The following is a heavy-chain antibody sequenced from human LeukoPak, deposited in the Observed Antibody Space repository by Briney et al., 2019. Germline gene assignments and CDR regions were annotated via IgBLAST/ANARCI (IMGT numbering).Heavy chain of an antibody. CDR2: IYYGGTT. CDR1: GVSISSSCYF. CDR3: ARHDGRGGATMGALDY. J-gene: IGHJ4*02. V-gene: IGHV4-39*01. Sequence: KASETLSLTCTVSGVSISSSCYFWGRIRQPPGTGLEWIGSIYYGGTTYYNPSLKSRVTISVDTSKNQFSLNLSSVTATDTAVYYCARHDGRGGATMGALDYWGRGTLVTVSS. D-gene: IGHD4/OR15-4a*01.